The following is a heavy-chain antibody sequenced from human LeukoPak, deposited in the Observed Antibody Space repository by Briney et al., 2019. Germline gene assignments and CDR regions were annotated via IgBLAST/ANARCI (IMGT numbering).Heavy chain of an antibody. CDR3: ARVSSSSWFDP. Sequence: GGSLRLSCAASGLTFSSYEMNWVRQAPGKGLEWVSYISSSGSTIYYADSVKGRFTISRDNAKNSLYLQMNSLRAEDTAVYYCARVSSSSWFDPWGQGTLVTVSS. D-gene: IGHD6-6*01. V-gene: IGHV3-48*03. CDR1: GLTFSSYE. CDR2: ISSSGSTI. J-gene: IGHJ5*02.